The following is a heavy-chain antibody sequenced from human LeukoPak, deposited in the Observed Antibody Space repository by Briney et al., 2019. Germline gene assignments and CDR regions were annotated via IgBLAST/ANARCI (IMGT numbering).Heavy chain of an antibody. J-gene: IGHJ4*02. Sequence: SVKVSCKASGGTFSSYAISWVRQAPGQGLEWMGGIIPIFGTANYAQKFQGRVTITADESTSTAYMELSSLRSEDTAVYYCASQRSYCGGDCYSGFDYWGQGTLVTVSS. CDR1: GGTFSSYA. CDR3: ASQRSYCGGDCYSGFDY. D-gene: IGHD2-21*01. CDR2: IIPIFGTA. V-gene: IGHV1-69*01.